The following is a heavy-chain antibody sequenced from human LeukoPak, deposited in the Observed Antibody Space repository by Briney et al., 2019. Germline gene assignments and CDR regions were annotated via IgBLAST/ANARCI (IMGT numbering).Heavy chain of an antibody. Sequence: SETLSLTCAVYGGSFSGYYWSWIRQPPGQGLEWIGEINHSGSAHYNPSLESRVTMSVDTSKNQFSLRLSSVTAADTALYYCARDRYGSGSYNWFDPWGQGTLVTVSS. V-gene: IGHV4-34*01. CDR3: ARDRYGSGSYNWFDP. CDR1: GGSFSGYY. CDR2: INHSGSA. J-gene: IGHJ5*02. D-gene: IGHD3-10*01.